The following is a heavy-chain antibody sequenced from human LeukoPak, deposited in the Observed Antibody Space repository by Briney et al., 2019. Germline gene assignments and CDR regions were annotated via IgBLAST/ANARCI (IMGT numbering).Heavy chain of an antibody. CDR1: GGSISSYY. CDR3: ARDYCSGGSCYFDY. Sequence: SETLSLTCTVSGGSISSYYWSWIRQPPGKGLEWIGYIYYSGSTNYNPSLKSRVTISVDTSKNQFSLKLSSATAADTAVYYCARDYCSGGSCYFDYWGQGTLVTVSS. J-gene: IGHJ4*02. V-gene: IGHV4-59*01. D-gene: IGHD2-15*01. CDR2: IYYSGST.